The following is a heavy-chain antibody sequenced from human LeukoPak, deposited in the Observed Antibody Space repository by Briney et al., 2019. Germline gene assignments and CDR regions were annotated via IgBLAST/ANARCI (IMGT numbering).Heavy chain of an antibody. CDR2: TRNKANSYTT. D-gene: IGHD1-1*01. Sequence: GGSLRLSCAVSGFTFSDQYMDWVRQAPGKGLEWVGRTRNKANSYTTEYAASVKGRFTISRDDSKNSLYLQMNSLKTEDTAVYYCARAMYDTNWRFDYWGQGTLVTVSS. J-gene: IGHJ4*02. CDR1: GFTFSDQY. V-gene: IGHV3-72*01. CDR3: ARAMYDTNWRFDY.